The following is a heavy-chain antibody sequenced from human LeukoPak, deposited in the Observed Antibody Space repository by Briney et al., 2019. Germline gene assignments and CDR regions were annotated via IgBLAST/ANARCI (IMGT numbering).Heavy chain of an antibody. CDR2: ISPDGSNK. D-gene: IGHD3-3*01. CDR1: GFTFSSYT. CDR3: ARDPRQGITIFGGYFDY. V-gene: IGHV3-30-3*01. Sequence: GGSLRLSCAASGFTFSSYTMHWVPQAPGKGLERVSVISPDGSNKYYADSVKGRFTISRDNSKNTLYLQMNSLRAEDTAVYYCARDPRQGITIFGGYFDYWGQGSLVTVSS. J-gene: IGHJ4*02.